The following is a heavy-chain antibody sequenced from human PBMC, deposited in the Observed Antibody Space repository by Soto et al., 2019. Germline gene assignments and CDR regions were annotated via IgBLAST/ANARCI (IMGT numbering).Heavy chain of an antibody. V-gene: IGHV4-31*03. CDR3: ARRLDDTPETFFNWFDP. D-gene: IGHD2-15*01. CDR1: GGSINTGGYY. J-gene: IGHJ5*02. CDR2: IFYTGTA. Sequence: QVQLQESGPGLVKPSQTLSLTCTVSGGSINTGGYYWGWIRHLPGEALEWIGHIFYTGTAYYNPSLRSRVTVSIDTSANQFALHMYSVTAADTAMYDCARRLDDTPETFFNWFDPWGQGILVTVSS.